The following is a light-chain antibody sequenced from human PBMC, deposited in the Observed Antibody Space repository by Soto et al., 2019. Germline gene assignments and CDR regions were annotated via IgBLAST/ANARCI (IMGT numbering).Light chain of an antibody. CDR1: QTISSY. Sequence: DIQMTQSPSSLSASVGDRVTITCRASQTISSYLNWYQQKPGKAPKLLIYAASSLQSGVPSRFSGSGSGTDYTLTISSLQPLDFATLYSQLSHPIPYTFGQGTNLEIK. V-gene: IGKV1-39*01. CDR2: AAS. CDR3: QLSHPIPYT. J-gene: IGKJ2*01.